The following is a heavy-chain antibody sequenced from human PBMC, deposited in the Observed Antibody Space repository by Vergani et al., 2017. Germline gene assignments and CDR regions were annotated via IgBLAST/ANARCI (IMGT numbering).Heavy chain of an antibody. D-gene: IGHD3-9*01. Sequence: QVQLQQWGAGLLKPSETLSLTCAVYGGSFSGYYWSWIRQPPGKGLEWIGEINHSGSTNYNPSLKSRVTISVDTSKNQFSLKLSSVTAADTAVYYCARDHWLARWGQGTLVTVSS. CDR1: GGSFSGYY. V-gene: IGHV4-34*01. CDR2: INHSGST. J-gene: IGHJ4*02. CDR3: ARDHWLAR.